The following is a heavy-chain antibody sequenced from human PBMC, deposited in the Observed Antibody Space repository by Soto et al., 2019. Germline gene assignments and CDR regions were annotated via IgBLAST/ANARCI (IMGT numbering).Heavy chain of an antibody. CDR3: ARLGSSGWYQGSYFDY. D-gene: IGHD6-19*01. CDR1: GGSITRNNHY. V-gene: IGHV4-39*01. CDR2: ILYSGST. J-gene: IGHJ4*02. Sequence: QLQLQESGPGLVKPSETLSLTCIVSGGSITRNNHYWGWIRQSPGKGLEWIGSILYSGSTNYNPSLQGRGPLSVETSKNQFSLKMSSVTAADTALYYCARLGSSGWYQGSYFDYWGQGTLVTVSS.